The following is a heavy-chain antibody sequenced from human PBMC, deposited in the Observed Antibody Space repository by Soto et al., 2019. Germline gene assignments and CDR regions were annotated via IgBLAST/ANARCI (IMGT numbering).Heavy chain of an antibody. Sequence: QVQLVQSGPEVKKPGASMRVSCKASGFSFNHYVINWVRQAPGQGLEWVGWLSGQSQNAHYAEKFQDRVTITKDTSTATSYLEVTSLRSDDSAVYFCARAGYDRSGHEDPQGGAFDVWGLGTVVTVSS. CDR2: LSGQSQNA. V-gene: IGHV1-18*01. J-gene: IGHJ3*01. D-gene: IGHD5-12*01. CDR3: ARAGYDRSGHEDPQGGAFDV. CDR1: GFSFNHYV.